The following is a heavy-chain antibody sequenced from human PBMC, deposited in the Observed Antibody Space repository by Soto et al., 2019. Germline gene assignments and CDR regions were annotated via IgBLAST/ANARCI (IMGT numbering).Heavy chain of an antibody. CDR3: AHRKAGGSYHLYFDY. CDR1: GFSLSTSGVG. V-gene: IGHV2-5*02. CDR2: IYWDDEK. D-gene: IGHD1-26*01. J-gene: IGHJ4*02. Sequence: QITLKESGPTLVKPTQTLTLTCTFSGFSLSTSGVGVGWIRQPPGKALEWLALIYWDDEKRYSPSLKSTLTIPKDTSKTQVVLTMTNMDPVDTAPYYCAHRKAGGSYHLYFDYWGQGTLVTVSS.